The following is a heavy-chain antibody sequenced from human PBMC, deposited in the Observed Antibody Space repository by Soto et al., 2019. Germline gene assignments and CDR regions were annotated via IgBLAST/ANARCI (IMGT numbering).Heavy chain of an antibody. D-gene: IGHD6-13*01. CDR3: ARVSPSSRAAEP. Sequence: QVQLVQSGAEVKKPGASVRVSCKASGYTFTSYGISWVRQAPGQGLEWMGWISAYNGNTNYAQSLQGRVTMTTDTATTTAYMEWGSLKSDDTAVYYCARVSPSSRAAEPWGQGTLVTVS. CDR1: GYTFTSYG. V-gene: IGHV1-18*01. CDR2: ISAYNGNT. J-gene: IGHJ4*02.